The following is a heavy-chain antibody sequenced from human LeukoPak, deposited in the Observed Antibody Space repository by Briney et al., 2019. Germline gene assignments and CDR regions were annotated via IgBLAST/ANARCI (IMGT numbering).Heavy chain of an antibody. CDR3: AKARMVRGVSGMDV. Sequence: AGGSLRLSCAASGFTFSSYAMSWVRQAPGKGLEWVSAISGSGGSTYYADSVKGRFTISRDNSKNTLYLQMNSLRAEDTAVYYCAKARMVRGVSGMDVWGQGTTVTVSS. V-gene: IGHV3-23*01. J-gene: IGHJ6*02. CDR1: GFTFSSYA. D-gene: IGHD3-10*01. CDR2: ISGSGGST.